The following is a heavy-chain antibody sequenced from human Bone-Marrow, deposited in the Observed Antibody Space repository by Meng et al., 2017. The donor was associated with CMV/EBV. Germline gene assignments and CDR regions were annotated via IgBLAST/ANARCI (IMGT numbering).Heavy chain of an antibody. V-gene: IGHV1-69*05. CDR2: IIPIFGTA. J-gene: IGHJ3*02. D-gene: IGHD2-21*01. CDR3: ARSDRAYCGGDCYSACDI. CDR1: GGTFSSYA. Sequence: SVKVSCKASGGTFSSYAISWVRQAPGQGLEWMGGIIPIFGTANYAQKFQGRVTITTDESTSTAYMELSSLRSEDTAVYYCARSDRAYCGGDCYSACDIWGQGKMVNVAS.